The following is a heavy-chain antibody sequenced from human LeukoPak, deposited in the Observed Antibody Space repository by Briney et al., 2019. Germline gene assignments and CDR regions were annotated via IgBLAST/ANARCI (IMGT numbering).Heavy chain of an antibody. CDR2: IRSDGSDK. Sequence: GGSLGLSCAASGFMFSTYGMHWVRQAPGKGLEWVTFIRSDGSDKYYGDSVKGRFTISRDNSQNMLFLQMNSLRGDDTAVYYCAKGDWYCSSTTCYAGAFETWGQGTMVTVAS. V-gene: IGHV3-30*02. J-gene: IGHJ3*02. CDR3: AKGDWYCSSTTCYAGAFET. CDR1: GFMFSTYG. D-gene: IGHD2-2*01.